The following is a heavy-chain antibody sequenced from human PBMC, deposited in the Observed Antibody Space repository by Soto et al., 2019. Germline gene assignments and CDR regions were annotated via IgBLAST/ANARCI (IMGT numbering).Heavy chain of an antibody. CDR3: VRLTSRIAAASHGRSNWLVP. CDR2: VFFMGNT. CDR1: GGSVTSGSSY. Sequence: PSETLSLTCSVSGGSVTSGSSYWGWVRQAPGKGLEWIGDVFFMGNTWYSADLKARLTISVDTSNDQFSLRLSSVTAADTAFYFCVRLTSRIAAASHGRSNWLVPWGPGTMVTVSS. V-gene: IGHV4-39*01. J-gene: IGHJ5*02. D-gene: IGHD6-25*01.